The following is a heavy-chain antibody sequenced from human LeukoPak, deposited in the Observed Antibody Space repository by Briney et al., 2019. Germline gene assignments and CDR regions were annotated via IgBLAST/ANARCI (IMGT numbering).Heavy chain of an antibody. CDR3: AAQGTTTGGFDP. CDR1: GXTFSTYA. V-gene: IGHV3-64*01. CDR2: ISGNGGYT. D-gene: IGHD1-7*01. Sequence: GGSLRLSWAASGXTFSTYAMLWVRQAPGKGLEYVSSISGNGGYTYYASSVKGRFTISRDNSKNTLYLQMGSLRAEDMAVYYCAAQGTTTGGFDPWGQGTLVTVSS. J-gene: IGHJ5*02.